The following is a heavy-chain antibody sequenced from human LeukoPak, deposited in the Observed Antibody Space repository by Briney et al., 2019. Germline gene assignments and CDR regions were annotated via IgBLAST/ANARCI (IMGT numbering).Heavy chain of an antibody. CDR1: GGSITSYH. Sequence: SQTLSLTCTVSGGSITSYHYSWIRQPPGKGLEWIGYIYYSGSTNYNPSLKSRVTISVDTSKNQFSLKLSSVTAADTAVYYCARGGSGTYYHYWGQGTLVTVSS. D-gene: IGHD1-26*01. CDR3: ARGGSGTYYHY. V-gene: IGHV4-59*01. CDR2: IYYSGST. J-gene: IGHJ4*02.